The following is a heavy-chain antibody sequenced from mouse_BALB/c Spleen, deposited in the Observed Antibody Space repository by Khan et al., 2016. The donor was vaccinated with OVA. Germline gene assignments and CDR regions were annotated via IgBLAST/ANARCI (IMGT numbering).Heavy chain of an antibody. CDR1: GYTFTNYW. D-gene: IGHD2-10*01. CDR3: ARNAYFGNYFDY. V-gene: IGHV1S81*02. CDR2: IYPNDGRS. J-gene: IGHJ2*01. Sequence: QMQLEESGAELVKPGASVKLSCKASGYTFTNYWVHWVKQRPGQGLEWTGEIYPNDGRSNTNEKYKNKATLTVDKSSSTAYMHLSSLTSEDSAVYYCARNAYFGNYFDYWGQGTTLTVSS.